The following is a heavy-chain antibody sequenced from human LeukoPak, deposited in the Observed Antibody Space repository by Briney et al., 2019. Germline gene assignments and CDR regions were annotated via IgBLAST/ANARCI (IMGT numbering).Heavy chain of an antibody. D-gene: IGHD2-2*01. CDR1: GFTFSDYY. CDR3: AKEASYCSSTSCYAGIDY. V-gene: IGHV3-11*01. Sequence: PGGSLRLSCAASGFTFSDYYMSWIRQAPGKGLEWVSYISSSGSTIYYADSVKGRFTISRDNAKNSLYLQMNSLRAEDTALYYCAKEASYCSSTSCYAGIDYWGQGTLVTVSS. CDR2: ISSSGSTI. J-gene: IGHJ4*02.